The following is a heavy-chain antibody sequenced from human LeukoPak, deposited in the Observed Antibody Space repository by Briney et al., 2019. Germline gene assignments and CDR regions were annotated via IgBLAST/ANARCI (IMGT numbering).Heavy chain of an antibody. CDR1: GYTFTSYG. CDR3: ARDGRHRYYYDSRGFYGGWFDS. D-gene: IGHD3-22*01. CDR2: ISAYNGNT. V-gene: IGHV1-18*01. Sequence: ASVKVSCKASGYTFTSYGISWVRQAPGQGLEWMGWISAYNGNTNYAQKLQGRVTMTTDTSTSTAYMELRSLRSDDTAVYYCARDGRHRYYYDSRGFYGGWFDSWGQGTLVTVSS. J-gene: IGHJ5*01.